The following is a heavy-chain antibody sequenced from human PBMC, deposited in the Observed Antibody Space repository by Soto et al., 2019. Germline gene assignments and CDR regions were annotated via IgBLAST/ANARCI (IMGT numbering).Heavy chain of an antibody. V-gene: IGHV3-48*02. Sequence: GGSLRLSCAASGFTFTSYSMNWVRQAPGKGLEWVSYISISSSPIYCADSVKGRFTISRDNAKNSLYLQMNSLRDEDTAVYYCARESFSASPNFFDYWGQGTLVTVSS. J-gene: IGHJ4*02. CDR3: ARESFSASPNFFDY. CDR1: GFTFTSYS. D-gene: IGHD3-3*02. CDR2: ISISSSPI.